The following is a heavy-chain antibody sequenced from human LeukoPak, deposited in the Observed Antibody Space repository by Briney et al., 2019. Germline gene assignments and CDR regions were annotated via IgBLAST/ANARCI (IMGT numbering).Heavy chain of an antibody. Sequence: SETLSLTCTVPGVSISNTDYFWGWIRLPPGKGLEWLGSIYYSGSTYYNPSLKSRVTISVDTSKNQFSLKLSSVTAADTAVYCCAAFYGSGSYYNVFWFDPWGQGTLVTVSS. CDR3: AAFYGSGSYYNVFWFDP. D-gene: IGHD3-10*01. V-gene: IGHV4-39*01. J-gene: IGHJ5*02. CDR1: GVSISNTDYF. CDR2: IYYSGST.